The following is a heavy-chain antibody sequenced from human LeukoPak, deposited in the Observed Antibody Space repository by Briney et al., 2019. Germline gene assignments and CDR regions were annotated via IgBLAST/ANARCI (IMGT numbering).Heavy chain of an antibody. CDR1: GGSFSGYY. CDR3: ARTSAYYYDSSGYYWGYYFDY. CDR2: INHSGST. J-gene: IGHJ4*02. Sequence: PSETLSLXCAVYGGSFSGYYRSWIRQPPGKGLEWIGDINHSGSTNYNPSLKSRVTISVDTSKNQFSLKLSSVTAADTAVYYCARTSAYYYDSSGYYWGYYFDYWGQGTLVTVSS. V-gene: IGHV4-34*01. D-gene: IGHD3-22*01.